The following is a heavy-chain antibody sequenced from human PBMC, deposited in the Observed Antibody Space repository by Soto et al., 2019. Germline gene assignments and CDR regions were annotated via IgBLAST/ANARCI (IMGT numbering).Heavy chain of an antibody. CDR3: ARARGYSGYDPGVFDY. J-gene: IGHJ4*02. CDR2: IYYSGST. V-gene: IGHV4-31*03. CDR1: GGSISSGGYY. D-gene: IGHD5-12*01. Sequence: SETLSLTCTVSGGSISSGGYYWSWIRQHPGKGLEWIGYIYYSGSTYYNPSLKSRVTISVDTSKNQFSLKLSSVTAADTAVYYCARARGYSGYDPGVFDYWGQGTLVTVSS.